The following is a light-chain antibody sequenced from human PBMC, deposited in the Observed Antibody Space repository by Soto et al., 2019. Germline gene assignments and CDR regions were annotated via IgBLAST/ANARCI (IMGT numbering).Light chain of an antibody. Sequence: QSVLTQPPSASGTPGQRVTISCSGSSSNIGSNHVYWYQQFPGMAPNLLMYRSDHRPTGVPDRFSGSKSGTSASLAISGLRSDDEADYYCSARDDILSGVVFGGGTKLTVL. CDR1: SSNIGSNH. V-gene: IGLV1-47*01. CDR3: SARDDILSGVV. CDR2: RSD. J-gene: IGLJ2*01.